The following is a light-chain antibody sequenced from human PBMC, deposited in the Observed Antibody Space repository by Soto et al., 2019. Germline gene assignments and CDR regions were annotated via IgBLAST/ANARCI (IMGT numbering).Light chain of an antibody. CDR2: DNN. Sequence: QSVLTQPPSVSGAPGQRVTISCTGSSSNIGAGYDVHWYQQLPGTAPKLLIYDNNNRPSGVPDRFSGSKSGTSASRAITGLQAEDEADYYCQSYDSSLSGDVFGTGTKLTVL. CDR1: SSNIGAGYD. CDR3: QSYDSSLSGDV. V-gene: IGLV1-40*01. J-gene: IGLJ1*01.